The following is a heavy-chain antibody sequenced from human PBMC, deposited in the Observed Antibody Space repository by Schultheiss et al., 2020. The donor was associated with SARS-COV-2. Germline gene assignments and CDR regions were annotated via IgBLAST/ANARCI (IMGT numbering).Heavy chain of an antibody. CDR2: ISSSSSYI. CDR3: ANTHSSGWYEGAFDI. D-gene: IGHD6-19*01. V-gene: IGHV3-21*01. CDR1: GFTFSSYS. Sequence: GESLKISCAASGFTFSSYSMNWVRQAPGKGLEWVSSISSSSSYIYYADSVKGRFTISRDNAKNSLYLQMNSLRAEDTAVYYCANTHSSGWYEGAFDIWGQGTMVTVSS. J-gene: IGHJ3*02.